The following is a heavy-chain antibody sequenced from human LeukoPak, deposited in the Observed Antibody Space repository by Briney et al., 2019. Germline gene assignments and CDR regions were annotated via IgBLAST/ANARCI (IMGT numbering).Heavy chain of an antibody. CDR1: GFTFSSYG. V-gene: IGHV3-30*18. J-gene: IGHJ4*02. D-gene: IGHD2-15*01. CDR3: AKDGVRGYCSGGSCGLFDY. CDR2: ISYDGSNK. Sequence: GGSLRLSCAASGFTFSSYGMHWVRQAPGKGLEWVAVISYDGSNKYYADSVKGRFTISRDNSKNTLYLQMNSLRAEDTAVYYCAKDGVRGYCSGGSCGLFDYWSQGTLVTVSS.